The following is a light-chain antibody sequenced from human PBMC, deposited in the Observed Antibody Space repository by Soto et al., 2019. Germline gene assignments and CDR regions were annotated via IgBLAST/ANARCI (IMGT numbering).Light chain of an antibody. J-gene: IGKJ4*01. CDR3: QQYVGGSPLT. CDR2: GAS. CDR1: QTVNSIS. V-gene: IGKV3-20*01. Sequence: EIVLTQSPGTLSLSPGERATLSCRASQTVNSISLAWYQQRPAQAPRLLIYGASSRATGIPDRFSGSGSGTDFTLTISRLEPEDFAVYYCQQYVGGSPLTFGGGTKVEIK.